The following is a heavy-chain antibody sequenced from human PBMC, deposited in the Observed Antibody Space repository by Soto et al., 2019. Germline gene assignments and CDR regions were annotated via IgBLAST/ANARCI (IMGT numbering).Heavy chain of an antibody. CDR1: GGSFSSYT. D-gene: IGHD2-15*01. Sequence: QVQLVQSGAEVKKPGSSVKVSCKASGGSFSSYTISWVRQAPGQGLEWMGRIIPILGIANYAQKFQGRLTITADKSKSTAYMELSSLRSEDTAVYYCARDCSGGSCPMPFFDYWGQGTLVTVSS. CDR3: ARDCSGGSCPMPFFDY. CDR2: IIPILGIA. V-gene: IGHV1-69*08. J-gene: IGHJ4*02.